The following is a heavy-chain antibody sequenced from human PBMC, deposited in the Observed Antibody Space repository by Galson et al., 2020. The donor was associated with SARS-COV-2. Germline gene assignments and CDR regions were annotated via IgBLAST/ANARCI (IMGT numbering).Heavy chain of an antibody. CDR3: ARAHSTGPDC. Sequence: TGGSLRLSCAASGYTFSVYGMHWVRQAPGRGLEWVAVIWYDGNNKNYAGSVKGRFSISRETSKHTVNLQMNSLRAEDTAIDYCARAHSTGPDCWGQGAFVTVAS. CDR2: IWYDGNNK. D-gene: IGHD2-2*01. J-gene: IGHJ4*02. V-gene: IGHV3-33*01. CDR1: GYTFSVYG.